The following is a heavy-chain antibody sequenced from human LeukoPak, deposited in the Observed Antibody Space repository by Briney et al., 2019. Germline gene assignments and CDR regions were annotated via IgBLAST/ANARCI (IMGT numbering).Heavy chain of an antibody. CDR2: INHSGST. D-gene: IGHD1-14*01. CDR1: GGSFSGYY. CDR3: ARVSRNPFYYYYYYMDV. V-gene: IGHV4-34*01. J-gene: IGHJ6*03. Sequence: SETLSLTCAVFGGSFSGYYWSWIRQPPGKGLEWIGEINHSGSTNYNPSLKSRVTISVDTSKNQFSLKLSSVTAADTAVYYCARVSRNPFYYYYYYMDVWGKGTTVTVSS.